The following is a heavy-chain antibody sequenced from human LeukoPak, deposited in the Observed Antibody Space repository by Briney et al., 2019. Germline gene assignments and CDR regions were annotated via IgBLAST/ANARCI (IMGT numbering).Heavy chain of an antibody. CDR3: ARDGYSGTSSLGY. CDR2: ISSSSSTI. D-gene: IGHD1-26*01. Sequence: GGSLRLSCAASGFTFSSYSMNWVRQAPGKGLEWVSYISSSSSTIYYADSVKGRFTISRDNAKNSLYLQMDSLSDEDTAVYYCARDGYSGTSSLGYWGQGTLVTVSS. V-gene: IGHV3-48*02. CDR1: GFTFSSYS. J-gene: IGHJ4*02.